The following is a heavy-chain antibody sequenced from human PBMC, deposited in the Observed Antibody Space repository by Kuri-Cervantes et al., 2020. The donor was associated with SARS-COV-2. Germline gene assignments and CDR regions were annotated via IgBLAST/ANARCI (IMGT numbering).Heavy chain of an antibody. Sequence: GSLRLSYAASGFTFSSYAMHWVRQAPGKGLEWVSAISGSGGSTYYADSVKGRFTISRDNSKNTLYLQMNSLRAEDTAVYYCAKDLRLLWFGELLGFDPWGQGTQVTVSS. CDR1: GFTFSSYA. D-gene: IGHD3-10*01. V-gene: IGHV3-23*01. J-gene: IGHJ5*02. CDR3: AKDLRLLWFGELLGFDP. CDR2: ISGSGGST.